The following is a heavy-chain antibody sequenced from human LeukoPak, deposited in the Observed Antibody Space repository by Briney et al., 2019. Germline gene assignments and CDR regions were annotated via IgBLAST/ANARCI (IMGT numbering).Heavy chain of an antibody. CDR2: ISYEGSNK. D-gene: IGHD3-22*01. CDR3: AKDLYYYDSSGHSRGPDY. V-gene: IGHV3-30*02. CDR1: GFTFSDYG. Sequence: GGSLRLSCAASGFTFSDYGIHWVRQAPGKGLEWVAFISYEGSNKYYADSVKGRFTISRDNSKDTLYLQMNSLRAEDTAVYSCAKDLYYYDSSGHSRGPDYWGQGTLVTVSS. J-gene: IGHJ4*02.